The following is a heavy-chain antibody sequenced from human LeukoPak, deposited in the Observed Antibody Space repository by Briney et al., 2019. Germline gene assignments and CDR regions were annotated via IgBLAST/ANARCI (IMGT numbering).Heavy chain of an antibody. V-gene: IGHV1-2*04. CDR2: INPNSGGT. Sequence: ASVKVSCKASGYTFTGYYMHWVRQAPGQGLEWMGWINPNSGGTNYAQKFQGWVTMTRDTSISTAYMELSRLRSDDTAVYYCAREYSSGWYGSYYYCYGMDVWGQGTTVTVSS. J-gene: IGHJ6*02. D-gene: IGHD6-19*01. CDR1: GYTFTGYY. CDR3: AREYSSGWYGSYYYCYGMDV.